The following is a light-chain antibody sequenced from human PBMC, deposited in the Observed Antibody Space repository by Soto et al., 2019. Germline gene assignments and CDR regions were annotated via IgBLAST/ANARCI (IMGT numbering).Light chain of an antibody. V-gene: IGKV3-20*01. CDR1: HSVITTY. J-gene: IGKJ5*01. Sequence: EIVLTQSPGTLSLSQGERATVSGRASHSVITTYLACHHQTPPQAPMLLIYGASSRATGIPDRFSGSGSGTDFTLTIITLEPEDFAVYYCQQYFSSPITVGQGTRLESK. CDR3: QQYFSSPIT. CDR2: GAS.